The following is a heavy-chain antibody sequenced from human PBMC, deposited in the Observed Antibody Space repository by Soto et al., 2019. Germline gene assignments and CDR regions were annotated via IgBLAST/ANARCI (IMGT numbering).Heavy chain of an antibody. CDR3: ARHRVTRNYYYYGMDV. CDR1: GYSFTSYW. J-gene: IGHJ6*02. V-gene: IGHV5-10-1*01. CDR2: IDPSDSYT. Sequence: ESLEISCQGSGYSFTSYWISWVRQMPGKGLEWMGMIDPSDSYTNYSPSFQGHVTISADKSISTAYLQWSSLKASDPAMYYCARHRVTRNYYYYGMDVWGQGTTVTVSS. D-gene: IGHD4-17*01.